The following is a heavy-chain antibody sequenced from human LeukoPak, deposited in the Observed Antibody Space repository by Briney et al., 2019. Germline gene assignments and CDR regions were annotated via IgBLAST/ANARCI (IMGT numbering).Heavy chain of an antibody. J-gene: IGHJ5*02. Sequence: ASVKVSCTASGYTFTGYYMHWVRQAPGQGLEWMGWINPNSGGTNYAQKFQGRVTMTRDTSISTAYMELSRLRSDDTAVYYCARVTRPYCSGGSCYNNWFDPWGQGTLVTVSS. CDR2: INPNSGGT. D-gene: IGHD2-15*01. V-gene: IGHV1-2*02. CDR1: GYTFTGYY. CDR3: ARVTRPYCSGGSCYNNWFDP.